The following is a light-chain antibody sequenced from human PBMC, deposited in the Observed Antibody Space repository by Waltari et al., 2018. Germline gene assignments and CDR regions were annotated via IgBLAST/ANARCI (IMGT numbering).Light chain of an antibody. J-gene: IGLJ2*01. CDR2: GKN. CDR1: SLRSYY. Sequence: SSELTQDPAVSVAFGRTVRITCQGESLRSYYASWYQQKPGQAPVLVIYGKNNRPSGIPDRFSGSSSGNTASLTITGAQAEDEADYYCNSRDSSGNHLRVFGGGTKLTVL. V-gene: IGLV3-19*01. CDR3: NSRDSSGNHLRV.